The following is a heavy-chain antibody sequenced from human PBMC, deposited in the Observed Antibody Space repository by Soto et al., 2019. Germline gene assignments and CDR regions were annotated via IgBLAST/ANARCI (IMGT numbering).Heavy chain of an antibody. Sequence: EVQLVESGGGLVQPGGSLRLSCAVFGFTFSNSRIHWVRQAPGKGLVWVSRLHNEEMTTGYADSVKGRFTISRDTAKNTVYLQMNSLRAEDTGVYFCTRDPGYNGHDRRFDYWGQGTLVSVSS. V-gene: IGHV3-74*01. CDR2: LHNEEMTT. J-gene: IGHJ4*02. D-gene: IGHD5-12*01. CDR1: GFTFSNSR. CDR3: TRDPGYNGHDRRFDY.